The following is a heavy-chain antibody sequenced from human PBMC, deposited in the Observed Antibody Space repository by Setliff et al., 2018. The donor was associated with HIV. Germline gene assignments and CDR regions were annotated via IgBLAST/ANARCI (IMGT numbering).Heavy chain of an antibody. CDR3: AGCITGTTHWFDP. CDR1: GGSMSSHY. J-gene: IGHJ5*02. D-gene: IGHD1-20*01. CDR2: IYYSGST. V-gene: IGHV4-59*11. Sequence: SETLSLTCTVSGGSMSSHYWSWIRQPPGKGLEWIGYIYYSGSTNYNPSLKSRVTISVDTSKNQFSLKLSSVTAADTAVYYCAGCITGTTHWFDPWGQGTLVTVSS.